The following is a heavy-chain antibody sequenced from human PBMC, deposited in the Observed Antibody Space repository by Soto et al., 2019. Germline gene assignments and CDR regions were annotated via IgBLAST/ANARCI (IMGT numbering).Heavy chain of an antibody. CDR3: ARENHFIAAQYYFDY. V-gene: IGHV3-21*01. CDR1: GFTFSSYS. D-gene: IGHD6-13*01. Sequence: EVQLVESGGGLVKPGGSLRLSCAASGFTFSSYSMNWVRQAPGKGLEWVSSISSSSSYIYYADSVKGRFTISRDNAKNSLYLQMNSLRAEDTAVYYCARENHFIAAQYYFDYWGQGTLVTVSS. J-gene: IGHJ4*02. CDR2: ISSSSSYI.